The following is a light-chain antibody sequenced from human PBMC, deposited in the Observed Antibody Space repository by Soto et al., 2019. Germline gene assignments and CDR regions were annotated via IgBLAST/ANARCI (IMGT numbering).Light chain of an antibody. CDR1: QSASTSY. J-gene: IGKJ1*01. V-gene: IGKV3-20*01. Sequence: EVVVTQSPGALSLSPGERATFSCSASQSASTSYLAWYQQKPGQAPRLLIYGASSRATGIPDRFSGSGSGTDFTLTISRLEPEDFAVYYCQQYGSSPWTFGQRTNEDI. CDR2: GAS. CDR3: QQYGSSPWT.